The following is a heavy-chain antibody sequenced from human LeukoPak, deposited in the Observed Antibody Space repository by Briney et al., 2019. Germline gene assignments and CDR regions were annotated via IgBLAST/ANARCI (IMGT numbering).Heavy chain of an antibody. Sequence: GRSLRLSCAASGFTFSNYGMHWVRQALGKGLEWVAVISYDESDKYYADSVKGRFTISRDNSKNTLYLQMNSLRPEDTAVYYCAKGVVAATNAAYYGMDVWGQGTTVTVSS. V-gene: IGHV3-30*18. D-gene: IGHD2-15*01. CDR3: AKGVVAATNAAYYGMDV. CDR2: ISYDESDK. J-gene: IGHJ6*02. CDR1: GFTFSNYG.